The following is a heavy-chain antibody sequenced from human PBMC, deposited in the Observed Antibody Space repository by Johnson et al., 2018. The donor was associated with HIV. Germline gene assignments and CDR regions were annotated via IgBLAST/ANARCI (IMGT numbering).Heavy chain of an antibody. CDR1: GFTFSSYG. CDR3: ARTNWNDGSGGAFDI. J-gene: IGHJ3*02. V-gene: IGHV3-33*01. D-gene: IGHD1-20*01. Sequence: QVQVLESGGGVVRPGGSLRLSCAASGFTFSSYGMHWVRQAPGKGLEWVAVIWYDGSNKYYADSVKGLFTISRDNSKNTLYLQMNSLRAEDTAVYYCARTNWNDGSGGAFDIWGQGTMVTVSS. CDR2: IWYDGSNK.